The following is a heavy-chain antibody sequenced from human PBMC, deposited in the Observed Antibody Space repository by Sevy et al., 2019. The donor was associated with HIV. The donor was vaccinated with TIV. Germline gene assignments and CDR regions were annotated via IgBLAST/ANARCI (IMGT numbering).Heavy chain of an antibody. CDR3: ARGIAARPLYYYYGMDV. J-gene: IGHJ6*02. CDR1: GGSISSYY. D-gene: IGHD6-6*01. V-gene: IGHV4-59*01. CDR2: IYYSGST. Sequence: SETLSLTCTVSGGSISSYYWSWIRQPPGKGLEWIGYIYYSGSTNYNPSLKSRVTISVDKSKNQFSLKLSSVTAADTAVYYCARGIAARPLYYYYGMDVWGQGTTVTVSS.